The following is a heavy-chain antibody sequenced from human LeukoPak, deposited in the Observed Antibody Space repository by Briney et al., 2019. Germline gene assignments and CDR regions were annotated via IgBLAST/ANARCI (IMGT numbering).Heavy chain of an antibody. CDR1: GFTFSDYY. Sequence: GGSLRLSCAASGFTFSDYYMSWIRQAPGKGLEWVSYISSSGSTIYYADSVKGRFTISRDNSKNTLYLQMNSLRAEDTAVYYCAREEAMASYGMDVWGQGTTVTVSS. CDR3: AREEAMASYGMDV. V-gene: IGHV3-11*04. J-gene: IGHJ6*02. CDR2: ISSSGSTI. D-gene: IGHD5-18*01.